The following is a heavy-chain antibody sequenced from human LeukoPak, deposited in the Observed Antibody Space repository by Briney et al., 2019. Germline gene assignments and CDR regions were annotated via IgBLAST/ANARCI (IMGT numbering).Heavy chain of an antibody. D-gene: IGHD3-10*01. V-gene: IGHV3-7*01. CDR1: GFIFTNYF. Sequence: PGGSLRLSCAASGFIFTNYFMSWVRQAPGKGLEWVAGIKHDGSEKYYVDSVRGRFTISRDNTMNSLYLQMSSLRAEDTAVYYCARDGIRKGYYYGSGDYWGQGTLVTVSS. CDR2: IKHDGSEK. J-gene: IGHJ4*02. CDR3: ARDGIRKGYYYGSGDY.